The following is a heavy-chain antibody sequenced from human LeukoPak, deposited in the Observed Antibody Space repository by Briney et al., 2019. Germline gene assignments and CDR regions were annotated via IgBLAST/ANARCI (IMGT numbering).Heavy chain of an antibody. CDR3: ARRAAGFWFDP. J-gene: IGHJ5*02. CDR1: GGSISSYY. Sequence: SETLSLTCTVSGGSISSYYWSWIRQPPGKGLEWIGYIYTSGSTNYNPSLKSRVTISVDTSKNQFSLNLSSVTAADTAVYYCARRAAGFWFDPWGQGTLVTVSS. CDR2: IYTSGST. D-gene: IGHD6-13*01. V-gene: IGHV4-4*09.